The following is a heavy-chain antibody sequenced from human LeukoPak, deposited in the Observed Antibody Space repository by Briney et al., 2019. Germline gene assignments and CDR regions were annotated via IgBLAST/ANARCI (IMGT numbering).Heavy chain of an antibody. CDR1: GGSISSGSYY. D-gene: IGHD6-19*01. J-gene: IGHJ3*02. CDR2: IYTSGST. V-gene: IGHV4-61*02. Sequence: PSETLSLTCTVAGGSISSGSYYWSWIRQPAGKGLEWIGRIYTSGSTNYNPSLKSRVTISVDTSKNQVSLKLSSVTAADTAVYYCARAPRSSGWGVGSFDIWGQGTMVTVSS. CDR3: ARAPRSSGWGVGSFDI.